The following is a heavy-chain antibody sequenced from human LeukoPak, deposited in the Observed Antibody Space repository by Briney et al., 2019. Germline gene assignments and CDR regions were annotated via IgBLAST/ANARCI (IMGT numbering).Heavy chain of an antibody. Sequence: PGGSLRLSCAASGFTFSTYAMSWVRQAPGKGLEWVSAISGGGGSTYYADSVKGRLTISRDNSKNTLYLQMKSLSAEDTAVYYCAKDYGSSSTNWFDPWGQGTLVTVSS. CDR2: ISGGGGST. V-gene: IGHV3-23*01. CDR1: GFTFSTYA. CDR3: AKDYGSSSTNWFDP. D-gene: IGHD6-6*01. J-gene: IGHJ5*02.